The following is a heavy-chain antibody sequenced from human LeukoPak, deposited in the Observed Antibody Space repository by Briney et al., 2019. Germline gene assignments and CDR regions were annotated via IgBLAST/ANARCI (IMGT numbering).Heavy chain of an antibody. J-gene: IGHJ6*03. CDR1: GYTFTSYD. V-gene: IGHV1-8*01. Sequence: GASVKVSCKASGYTFTSYDINWVRQATGQGLEWMRWMNPNSGNTGYAQKFQGRVTMTRNTSISTAYMELSSLRSEDTAVYYCARRRRNYYYYYMHVWGKGTTVTVSS. CDR3: ARRRRNYYYYYMHV. CDR2: MNPNSGNT.